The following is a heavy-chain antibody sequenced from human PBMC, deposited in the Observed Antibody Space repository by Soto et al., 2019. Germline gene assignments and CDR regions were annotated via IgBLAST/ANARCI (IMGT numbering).Heavy chain of an antibody. CDR2: IYHSGYT. Sequence: QLQLQESGSGLVKPSQTLSLTCAVSGGSISSGGYSWSWIRQPPGKGLEWIGYIYHSGYTYYNPYLKSRVTISVDRYKNQFSLKLSSVTAADTAVYYCARAHYGDYGYGMDVWGQGTTVTVSS. D-gene: IGHD4-17*01. CDR1: GGSISSGGYS. V-gene: IGHV4-30-2*01. CDR3: ARAHYGDYGYGMDV. J-gene: IGHJ6*02.